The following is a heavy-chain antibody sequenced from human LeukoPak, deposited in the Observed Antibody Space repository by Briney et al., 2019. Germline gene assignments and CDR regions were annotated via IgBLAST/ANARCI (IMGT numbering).Heavy chain of an antibody. CDR3: ARALQYQLPSHFDY. Sequence: SQTLSLTCTVSGGSISSGDYCWSWIRQPPGKGLERIGYIYYSGSTYYNPSLKSRVTISVDTSKNQFSLKLSSVTAADTAVYYCARALQYQLPSHFDYWGQGTLVAVSS. D-gene: IGHD2-2*01. V-gene: IGHV4-30-4*01. CDR1: GGSISSGDYC. J-gene: IGHJ4*02. CDR2: IYYSGST.